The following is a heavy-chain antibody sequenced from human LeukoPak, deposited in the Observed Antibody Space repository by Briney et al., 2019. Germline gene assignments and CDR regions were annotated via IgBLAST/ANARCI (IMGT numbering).Heavy chain of an antibody. CDR3: ARDVVVPAASIYYYYGMDV. CDR2: INPNNGGT. J-gene: IGHJ6*02. Sequence: ASVKVSCKASGYNFIDKYMHWVRQAPGQGLEWMGWINPNNGGTNYAQKFEGRVTMTRDTSISTAYMELSSLRSDDTAVYYCARDVVVPAASIYYYYGMDVWGQGTTVTVSS. V-gene: IGHV1-2*02. D-gene: IGHD2-2*01. CDR1: GYNFIDKY.